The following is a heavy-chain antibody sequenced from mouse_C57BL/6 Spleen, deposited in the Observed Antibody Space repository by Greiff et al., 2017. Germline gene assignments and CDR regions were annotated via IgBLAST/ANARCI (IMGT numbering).Heavy chain of an antibody. CDR1: GFTFSDFY. CDR2: SRNKANDYTT. CDR3: ARDPLYGNYRYFDV. Sequence: EVMLVESGGGLVQSGRSLRLSCATSGFTFSDFYMEWVRQAPGKGLEWIAASRNKANDYTTEYSASVKGRFIVSSVTSQSILYLQMNALRAEDPAIDYCARDPLYGNYRYFDVWGTGTTGTVPS. J-gene: IGHJ1*03. V-gene: IGHV7-1*01. D-gene: IGHD2-1*01.